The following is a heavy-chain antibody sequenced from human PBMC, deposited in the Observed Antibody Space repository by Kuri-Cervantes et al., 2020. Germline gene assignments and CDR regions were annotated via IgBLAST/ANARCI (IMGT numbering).Heavy chain of an antibody. CDR3: AKANGRRVGATLWGDYFDY. D-gene: IGHD1-26*01. CDR1: GFTFSSYA. V-gene: IGHV3-30-3*01. Sequence: LSLTCAASGFTFSSYAMHWVRQAPGKGLEWVAVISYDGSNRYYADSVKGRFTISRDNSKNTLYLQMNSLRAEDTAVYYCAKANGRRVGATLWGDYFDYWGQGTLVTGSS. CDR2: ISYDGSNR. J-gene: IGHJ4*02.